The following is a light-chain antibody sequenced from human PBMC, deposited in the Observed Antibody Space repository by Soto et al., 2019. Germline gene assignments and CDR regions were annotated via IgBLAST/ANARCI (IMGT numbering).Light chain of an antibody. V-gene: IGLV2-8*01. CDR1: SSDVGTYNY. CDR2: EVT. CDR3: SSYAGSSNVI. J-gene: IGLJ2*01. Sequence: QSALTQPPSASGSPGQSVTISCTGTSSDVGTYNYVSWYQQDPGKAPKLMIYEVTKRPSGVPDRFSGSKSGNTASLTVSGLRAEDEADYYCSSYAGSSNVIFGGGTKLTVL.